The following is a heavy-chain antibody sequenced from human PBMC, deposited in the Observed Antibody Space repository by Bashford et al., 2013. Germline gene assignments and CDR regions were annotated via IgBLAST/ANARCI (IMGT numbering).Heavy chain of an antibody. CDR1: GGSISPYH. V-gene: IGHV4-59*08. CDR3: ARQPGLGSSSWYYFDY. CDR2: VHYSGST. D-gene: IGHD6-13*01. J-gene: IGHJ4*02. Sequence: TLSSPAVSLGGSISPYHWSWIRQSPTGGDVEWIGYVHYSGSTNYSPSLKSRVAISIDTSKIQFSLKLSSVTAADTAVYYCARQPGLGSSSWYYFDYWGPGNPGHRLL.